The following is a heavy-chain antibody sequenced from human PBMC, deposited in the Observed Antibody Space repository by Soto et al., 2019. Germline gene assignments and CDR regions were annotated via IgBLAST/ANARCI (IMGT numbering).Heavy chain of an antibody. Sequence: LSLTCSVSGGSINNSTSFWGWLRQSPGKGLGWIATINYRWPAEYNPSLKSRVTISVDRSRNVLSLQMNYVTAPDTAVYYCANYFMSRPWFDTCGQGTLVTVSS. V-gene: IGHV4-39*02. CDR3: ANYFMSRPWFDT. CDR1: GGSINNSTSF. CDR2: INYRWPA. D-gene: IGHD6-6*01. J-gene: IGHJ5*02.